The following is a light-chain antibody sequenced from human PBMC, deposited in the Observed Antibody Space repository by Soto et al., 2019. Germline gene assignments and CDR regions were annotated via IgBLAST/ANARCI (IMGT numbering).Light chain of an antibody. V-gene: IGKV3-11*01. J-gene: IGKJ1*01. CDR2: DAS. Sequence: IVLTPSPATLSLSTGERATLSCRASQSVSSYLAWYQQKPGQAPRLLIYDASNRATGIPARFSGSGSGTDFTLTISSLEPEDFAVYYCQQRSNWLTWTFGQGTKVDIK. CDR3: QQRSNWLTWT. CDR1: QSVSSY.